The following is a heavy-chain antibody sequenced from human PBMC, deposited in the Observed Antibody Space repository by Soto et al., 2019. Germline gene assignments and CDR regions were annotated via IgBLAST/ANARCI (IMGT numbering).Heavy chain of an antibody. J-gene: IGHJ4*02. CDR3: ARYNAASGTYYFDY. Sequence: PSETLSLTCAVSGGSISSGGYSWSWIRQPPGKGLEWIGYIYHSGSTYYNPSLKSRVTISVDRSKNQFSLKLSSVTAADTAVYYCARYNAASGTYYFDYWGRGALVTVSS. V-gene: IGHV4-30-2*01. D-gene: IGHD6-13*01. CDR1: GGSISSGGYS. CDR2: IYHSGST.